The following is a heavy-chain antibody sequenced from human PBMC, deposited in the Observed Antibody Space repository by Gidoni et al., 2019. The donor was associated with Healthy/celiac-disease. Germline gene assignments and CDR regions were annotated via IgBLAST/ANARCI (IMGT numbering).Heavy chain of an antibody. Sequence: QVQLVQSGAEVKKPGASVKVSCKASGYTFPSYDINWVRQATGQGLEWMGWMNPNSGNTSYAQKFQGRVTMTRNTSRSTAYMELSSLRSEDTAVYYCARSSSSSYYYYYGMDVWGQGTTVTVSS. CDR2: MNPNSGNT. CDR3: ARSSSSSYYYYYGMDV. D-gene: IGHD6-6*01. V-gene: IGHV1-8*01. CDR1: GYTFPSYD. J-gene: IGHJ6*02.